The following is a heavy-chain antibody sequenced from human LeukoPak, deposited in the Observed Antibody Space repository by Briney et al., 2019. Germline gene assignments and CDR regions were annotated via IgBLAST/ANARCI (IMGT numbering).Heavy chain of an antibody. CDR1: GGTFSSYA. Sequence: SVKVSCKASGGTFSSYAISWVRQAPGQGLDWMGRIIPIFGTANYAQKFQGRVTITTDESTSTAYMDLSSLRSEDTAVYYCARDGGAGYSSGLEYYWGQGTLVTVSS. J-gene: IGHJ4*02. CDR3: ARDGGAGYSSGLEYY. D-gene: IGHD6-19*01. V-gene: IGHV1-69*05. CDR2: IIPIFGTA.